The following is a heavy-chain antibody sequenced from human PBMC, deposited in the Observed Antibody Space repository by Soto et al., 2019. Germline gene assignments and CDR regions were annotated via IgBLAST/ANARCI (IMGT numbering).Heavy chain of an antibody. V-gene: IGHV1-18*01. CDR1: GYTFTSYG. D-gene: IGHD6-25*01. CDR2: ISAYNGNT. CDR3: ARPGSGNYYYYMDV. Sequence: GAPVKVSCKASGYTFTSYGISWVRQAPGQGLEWMGWISAYNGNTNYAQKLQGRVTMTTDTSTSTAYMELRSLRSDDTAVYYCARPGSGNYYYYMDVWGKGTTVTVSS. J-gene: IGHJ6*03.